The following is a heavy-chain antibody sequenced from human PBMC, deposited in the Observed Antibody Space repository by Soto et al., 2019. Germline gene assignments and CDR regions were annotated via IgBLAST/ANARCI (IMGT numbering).Heavy chain of an antibody. V-gene: IGHV1-3*01. Sequence: ASVKVSCKASGYTFTSYAIHWVRQAPGQRLEWMGWINADDGNTKYSQNLQGRVSITRDTSASTAYMELSGLTSEDTAVYYCARDRLIWLGEPYFDSWGQGTLVNVSS. CDR1: GYTFTSYA. J-gene: IGHJ4*02. CDR2: INADDGNT. CDR3: ARDRLIWLGEPYFDS. D-gene: IGHD3-10*01.